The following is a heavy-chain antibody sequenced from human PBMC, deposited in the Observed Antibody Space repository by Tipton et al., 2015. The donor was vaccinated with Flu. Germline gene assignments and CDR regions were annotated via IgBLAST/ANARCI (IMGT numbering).Heavy chain of an antibody. D-gene: IGHD1-1*01. J-gene: IGHJ6*02. CDR1: GFTVSNSY. V-gene: IGHV3-53*04. CDR2: FYAEGRT. CDR3: ARVSSGIGTAYSMDV. Sequence: VQLVQSGGGLVQPGGPLRLSCAASGFTVSNSYISWVRQAPGKGLEWVSVFYAEGRTYYADSVKGRFSMSRHNSQHTLYLQMNSLRNEDPAVYYCARVSSGIGTAYSMDVWGQGTTVIVSS.